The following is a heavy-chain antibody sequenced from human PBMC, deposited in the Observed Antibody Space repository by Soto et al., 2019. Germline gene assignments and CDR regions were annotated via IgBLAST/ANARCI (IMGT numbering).Heavy chain of an antibody. CDR3: ARDLNWNPGWFDP. CDR1: GGSLSSYY. D-gene: IGHD1-20*01. Sequence: SETLSVTCIVSGGSLSSYYWSWIRQPPGKGLEWIGYIYYSGSTNYNPSLKSRVTISVDTSKNQFSLKLSSVTAADTAVYYCARDLNWNPGWFDPWGQGTLVTVSS. V-gene: IGHV4-59*01. CDR2: IYYSGST. J-gene: IGHJ5*02.